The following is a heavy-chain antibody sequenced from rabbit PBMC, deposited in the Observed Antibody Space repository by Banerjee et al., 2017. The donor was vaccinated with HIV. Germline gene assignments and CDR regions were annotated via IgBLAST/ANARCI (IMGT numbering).Heavy chain of an antibody. CDR1: GFSFSSSYW. J-gene: IGHJ4*01. CDR2: IDAGVSGSS. V-gene: IGHV1S45*01. CDR3: ARDAGSTWEYYFGL. Sequence: QQQLVESGGGLVQPEGSLTLTCTASGFSFSSSYWPCWVRQAPGKGLEWIACIDAGVSGSSYYASWAKGRFTISKSTSLNTVTLQMTSLTAADTATYFCARDAGSTWEYYFGLWGQGTLVTVS. D-gene: IGHD4-2*01.